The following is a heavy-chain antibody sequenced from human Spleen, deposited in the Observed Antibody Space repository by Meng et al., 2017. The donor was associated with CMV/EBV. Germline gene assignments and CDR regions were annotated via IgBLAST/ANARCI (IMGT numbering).Heavy chain of an antibody. Sequence: GESLKISCKGSGYHFASQWIGWVRQMPGKGLEWMGLVYPGDSETRYSPSFQGQVTISADKSISTAYLQWSSLKASDTAMYYCARRGTVFRGDYYGMDVWGQGTTVTVS. CDR3: ARRGTVFRGDYYGMDV. J-gene: IGHJ6*02. CDR1: GYHFASQW. D-gene: IGHD3-10*01. V-gene: IGHV5-51*01. CDR2: VYPGDSET.